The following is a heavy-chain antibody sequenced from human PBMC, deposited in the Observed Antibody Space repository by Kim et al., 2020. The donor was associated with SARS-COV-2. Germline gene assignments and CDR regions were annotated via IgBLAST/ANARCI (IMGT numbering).Heavy chain of an antibody. CDR2: ISYDGSNK. J-gene: IGHJ4*02. V-gene: IGHV3-30-3*01. CDR3: ARTYSGSYFSYFDY. D-gene: IGHD1-26*01. Sequence: GGSLRLSCAASGFTFSSYAMHWVRQAPGKGLEWVAVISYDGSNKYYADSVKGRFTISRDNSKNTLYLQMNSLRAEDTAVYYCARTYSGSYFSYFDYWGQGTLFTVSS. CDR1: GFTFSSYA.